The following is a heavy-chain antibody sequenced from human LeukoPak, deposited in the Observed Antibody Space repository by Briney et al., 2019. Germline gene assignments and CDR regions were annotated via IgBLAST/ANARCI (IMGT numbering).Heavy chain of an antibody. CDR3: ARGQILFDP. CDR2: INHSGST. Sequence: SETLSLTCAVYGGSLRGYYWSWIRQPPGKGLEWIGEINHSGSTNYNPSLKTRVTISVDTSKNQFSLKLSSVTAADTAVYYCARGQILFDPWGQGTLVTVSS. V-gene: IGHV4-34*01. CDR1: GGSLRGYY. J-gene: IGHJ5*02.